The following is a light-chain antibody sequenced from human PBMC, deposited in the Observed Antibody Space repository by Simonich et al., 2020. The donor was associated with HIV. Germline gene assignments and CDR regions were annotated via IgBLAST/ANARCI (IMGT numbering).Light chain of an antibody. CDR1: SGHSTYA. CDR3: QTWGTGIRV. J-gene: IGLJ3*02. Sequence: QLVLTQSPSASASLGASVKLTCTLSSGHSTYAIAWHQPQPEQGPRYLMKLNSDGSHRKGDGIPDRFSGSSSGAERYLTFSSLQSEDEADYYWQTWGTGIRVFGGGTKLTVL. V-gene: IGLV4-69*01. CDR2: LNSDGSH.